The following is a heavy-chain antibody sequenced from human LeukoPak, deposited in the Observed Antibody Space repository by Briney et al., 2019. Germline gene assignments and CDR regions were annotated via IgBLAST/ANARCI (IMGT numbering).Heavy chain of an antibody. Sequence: PGGSLRLSCAASGFTFSSYSMNWVRQAPGKGLEWVSAISGSGGSTYYADSVKGRFTISRDNSKNILSLQMNSLRAEDTAVYYCVMGEERLVWATYYNYGMDVWGQGTTVTVSS. CDR1: GFTFSSYS. V-gene: IGHV3-23*01. D-gene: IGHD6-13*01. J-gene: IGHJ6*02. CDR2: ISGSGGST. CDR3: VMGEERLVWATYYNYGMDV.